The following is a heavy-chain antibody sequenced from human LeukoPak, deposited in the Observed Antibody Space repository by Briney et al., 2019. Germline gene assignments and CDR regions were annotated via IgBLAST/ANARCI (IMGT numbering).Heavy chain of an antibody. J-gene: IGHJ5*02. Sequence: GESLKISCKGSGSSFTSYWISWVRQLPGKGLEWMGRIDPSDSYTNYSPSFQGHVTISADKSISTAYLQWSSLKASDTPMYYCARHRRGSYYDSSGYYFFFSTSERYNWFDPWGQGTLVTVSS. CDR3: ARHRRGSYYDSSGYYFFFSTSERYNWFDP. CDR1: GSSFTSYW. D-gene: IGHD3-22*01. V-gene: IGHV5-10-1*01. CDR2: IDPSDSYT.